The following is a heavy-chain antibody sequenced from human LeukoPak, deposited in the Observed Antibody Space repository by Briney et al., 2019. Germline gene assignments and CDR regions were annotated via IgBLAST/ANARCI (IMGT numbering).Heavy chain of an antibody. V-gene: IGHV3-23*01. CDR3: ARDLQQLVTPWSYYYYGMDV. CDR2: ISGSGGST. J-gene: IGHJ6*02. CDR1: GFTFSSYA. D-gene: IGHD6-13*01. Sequence: AGGSLRLSCAASGFTFSSYAMSWVRQAPGKGLEWVSGISGSGGSTYYADSVKGRFTISRDNSKNTLYLQMNSLRAEDTAVYYCARDLQQLVTPWSYYYYGMDVWGQGTTVTVSS.